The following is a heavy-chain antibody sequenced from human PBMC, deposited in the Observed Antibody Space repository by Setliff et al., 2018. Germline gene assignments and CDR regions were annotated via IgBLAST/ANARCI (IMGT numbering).Heavy chain of an antibody. Sequence: GGSLRLSCAASGFTFSSYEMNWVRQAPGKGLEWVSYISSSGSTIYYADSVKGRFTITRDNAKNSLYLQMNSLRAEDTAVYYCACPDILTGLYDYWGQGTLVTVSS. D-gene: IGHD3-9*01. V-gene: IGHV3-48*03. CDR3: ACPDILTGLYDY. CDR1: GFTFSSYE. J-gene: IGHJ4*02. CDR2: ISSSGSTI.